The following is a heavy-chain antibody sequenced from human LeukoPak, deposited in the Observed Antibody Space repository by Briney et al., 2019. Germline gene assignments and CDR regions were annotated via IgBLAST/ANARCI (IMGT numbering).Heavy chain of an antibody. Sequence: GGSLRLSCEASGFTFSSYAMSWVRQAPGKGLEWVSAISGSGGSTYYADSVKGRFTISRDNSKNTLYLQMNSLRAEDTAVYYCANINYDILTGYYPPDYWGQGTLVTVS. V-gene: IGHV3-23*01. J-gene: IGHJ4*02. CDR3: ANINYDILTGYYPPDY. D-gene: IGHD3-9*01. CDR2: ISGSGGST. CDR1: GFTFSSYA.